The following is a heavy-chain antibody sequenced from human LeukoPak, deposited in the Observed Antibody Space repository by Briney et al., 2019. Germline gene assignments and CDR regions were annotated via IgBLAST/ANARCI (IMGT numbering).Heavy chain of an antibody. Sequence: SETLSLTCIVSGYSINSGYHSGWIRQPPGKELEWIGSISHSGHANYNPPLKSRVTISVDTSKNQFSLKLSSVTATDTAVYYCARDLGSGGDSDYWGQGTLVTVSS. V-gene: IGHV4-38-2*02. CDR2: ISHSGHA. CDR1: GYSINSGYH. J-gene: IGHJ4*02. D-gene: IGHD2-21*01. CDR3: ARDLGSGGDSDY.